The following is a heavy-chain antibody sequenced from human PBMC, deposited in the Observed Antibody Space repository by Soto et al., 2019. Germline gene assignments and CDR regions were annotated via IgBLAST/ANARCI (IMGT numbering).Heavy chain of an antibody. D-gene: IGHD3-10*01. J-gene: IGHJ4*02. V-gene: IGHV4-59*01. CDR3: ARSVAVPGSHIDY. CDR1: GGSISGSY. Sequence: QVQLQESGPGLVKPSETLSLTCSVSGGSISGSYWSWIRQSPGKGLEWLGYVYYTGSTNYSPSLRSQVSISVDTSKNEFSLSLSSVTAADTAVYFCARSVAVPGSHIDYWGQGTQVTVSS. CDR2: VYYTGST.